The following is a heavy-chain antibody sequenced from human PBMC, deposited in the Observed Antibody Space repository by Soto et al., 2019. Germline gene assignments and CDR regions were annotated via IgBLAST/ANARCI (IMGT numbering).Heavy chain of an antibody. J-gene: IGHJ6*03. CDR1: GGSISSGDYY. V-gene: IGHV4-61*08. CDR3: ARGGIDIVVVPAAMPNYYYYMDV. D-gene: IGHD2-2*01. Sequence: PSETLSLTCTVSGGSISSGDYYWSWIRQPPGKGLEWIGYIYYSGSTNYNPSLKSRVTISVDTSKNQFSLKLSSVTAADTAVYYCARGGIDIVVVPAAMPNYYYYMDVWGKGTTVTVSS. CDR2: IYYSGST.